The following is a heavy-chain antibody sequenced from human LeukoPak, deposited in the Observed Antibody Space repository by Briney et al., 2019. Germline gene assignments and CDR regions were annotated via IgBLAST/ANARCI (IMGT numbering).Heavy chain of an antibody. D-gene: IGHD6-19*01. V-gene: IGHV1-2*06. CDR2: INPNSGGT. J-gene: IGHJ4*02. CDR1: GYTFTGYY. CDR3: ARDVAVAGLLY. Sequence: GASVKVSCKASGYTFTGYYMHWVRQAPGQGLEWMGRINPNSGGTTSAKKLQGRVTMTRDTSISTAYMELSRLRSDDTAVYYCARDVAVAGLLYWGQGTLVTVSS.